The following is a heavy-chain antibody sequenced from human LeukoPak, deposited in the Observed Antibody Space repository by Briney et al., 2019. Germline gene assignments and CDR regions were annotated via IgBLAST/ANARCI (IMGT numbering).Heavy chain of an antibody. D-gene: IGHD4-17*01. CDR2: IYYSGST. Sequence: SETLSLTCTVSGGSISSYYWSGIRQPPGKGLEWIGYIYYSGSTNYNPSLKSRVTISVDTSKNQFSLKLSSVTAADTAVYYCARLCGDYGIDYWGQGTLVTVSS. J-gene: IGHJ4*02. CDR1: GGSISSYY. CDR3: ARLCGDYGIDY. V-gene: IGHV4-59*08.